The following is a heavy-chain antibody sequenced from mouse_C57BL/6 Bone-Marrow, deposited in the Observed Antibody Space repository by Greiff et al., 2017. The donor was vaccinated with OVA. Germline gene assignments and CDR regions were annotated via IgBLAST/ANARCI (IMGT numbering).Heavy chain of an antibody. CDR1: GFSLTSYG. CDR2: IWGVGST. V-gene: IGHV2-6*01. CDR3: ASRGLRRGMDY. J-gene: IGHJ4*01. D-gene: IGHD2-4*01. Sequence: QVQLQQSGPGLVAPSQSLSITCTVSGFSLTSYGVDWVRQSPGKGLEWLGVIWGVGSTNYNSALKSRLSISKDNSKSQVFLKMNSLQTDDTAMYYCASRGLRRGMDYWGQGTSVTVSS.